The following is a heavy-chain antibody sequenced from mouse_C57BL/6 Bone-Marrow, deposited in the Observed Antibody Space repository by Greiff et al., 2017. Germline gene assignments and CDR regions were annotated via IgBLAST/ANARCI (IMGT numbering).Heavy chain of an antibody. D-gene: IGHD1-1*01. CDR1: GYAFSSYW. V-gene: IGHV1-80*01. CDR2: IYPGDGDT. Sequence: QVQLQQSGAELVKPGASVKISCKASGYAFSSYWMNWVKQRPGKGLEWIGQIYPGDGDTNSNGKFKGKATLTADKYSSTAYMQLSSLTSEDSAVYFCARRGNYYGSSYPYYFDYWGQGATLTVSS. J-gene: IGHJ2*01. CDR3: ARRGNYYGSSYPYYFDY.